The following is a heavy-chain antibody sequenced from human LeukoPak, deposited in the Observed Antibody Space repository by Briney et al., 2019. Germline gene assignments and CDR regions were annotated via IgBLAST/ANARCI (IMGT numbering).Heavy chain of an antibody. J-gene: IGHJ4*02. CDR2: ISSSSSTI. V-gene: IGHV3-48*01. Sequence: GGSLRLSCASSGFTFSSYSMNWVRQAPGKGLEWVSYISSSSSTIYHAASLKGRFTISRDDAENSLYLQMNSLRAEGTAVYYCARDSSVTAAPIDYWGQGTLVTVSS. D-gene: IGHD2-2*01. CDR3: ARDSSVTAAPIDY. CDR1: GFTFSSYS.